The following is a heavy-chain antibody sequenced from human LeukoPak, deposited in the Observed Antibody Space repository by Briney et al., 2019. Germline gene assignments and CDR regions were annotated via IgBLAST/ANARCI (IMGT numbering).Heavy chain of an antibody. CDR1: GGSISSYY. V-gene: IGHV4-59*01. CDR3: ARDPGGGYNFHWYFDL. D-gene: IGHD5-24*01. J-gene: IGHJ2*01. CDR2: IYYSGIS. Sequence: SETLSLTCTVSGGSISSYYWSWVRQPPGKGLECMGCIYYSGISNYNPSLKSRVTISVGTSKNQFSLKLSSVTAADTAVYYCARDPGGGYNFHWYFDLWGRGTLVTVSS.